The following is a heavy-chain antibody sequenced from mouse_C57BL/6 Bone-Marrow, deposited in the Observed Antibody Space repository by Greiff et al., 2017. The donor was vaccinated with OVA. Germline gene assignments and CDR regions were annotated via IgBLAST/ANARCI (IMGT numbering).Heavy chain of an antibody. CDR3: ARRDYDDGVDY. CDR2: IYPGGGYT. V-gene: IGHV1-63*01. CDR1: GYTFTNYW. J-gene: IGHJ2*01. Sequence: QVQLKQSGAELVRPGTSVKMSCKASGYTFTNYWIGWAKQRPGHGLEWIGDIYPGGGYTNYNEKFKGKATLTADKSSSTAYMQFSSLTSEDSAIYYCARRDYDDGVDYWGQGTTLTVSS. D-gene: IGHD2-4*01.